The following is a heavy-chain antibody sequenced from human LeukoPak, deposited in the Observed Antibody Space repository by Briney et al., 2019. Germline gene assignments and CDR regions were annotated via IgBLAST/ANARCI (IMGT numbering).Heavy chain of an antibody. Sequence: ASVKVSCKASGGTFSSYAISWVRQAPGQGLEWMGGIIPIFGTANYAQKFQGRVTITADESTSTAYMELSSLRSEDTAVYYCARDSWKTGIVGATFFDYWGQGTLVTVSS. V-gene: IGHV1-69*13. CDR3: ARDSWKTGIVGATFFDY. D-gene: IGHD1-26*01. J-gene: IGHJ4*02. CDR1: GGTFSSYA. CDR2: IIPIFGTA.